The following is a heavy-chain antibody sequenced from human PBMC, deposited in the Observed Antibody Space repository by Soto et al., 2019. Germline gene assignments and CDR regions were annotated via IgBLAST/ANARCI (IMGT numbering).Heavy chain of an antibody. Sequence: QVRLVQSEAEVKKAGSSVKVSCKASGGTFISDAVTWVRQAPGQGLEWMGGVIPMFPKANYAQKFQGRATITADKSTSTVYMELHSRKSEDTALYYCARCHSDSSGPGYLDSWGQGTLGTVTS. CDR3: ARCHSDSSGPGYLDS. J-gene: IGHJ4*02. CDR2: VIPMFPKA. V-gene: IGHV1-69*06. CDR1: GGTFISDA. D-gene: IGHD3-22*01.